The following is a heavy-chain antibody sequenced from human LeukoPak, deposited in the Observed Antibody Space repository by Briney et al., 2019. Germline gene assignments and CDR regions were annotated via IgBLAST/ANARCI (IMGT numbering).Heavy chain of an antibody. J-gene: IGHJ4*02. Sequence: GASVKVSCKASGYTLTGYYMHWVRQAPGQGLEWMGWINPNSGGTNYAQKFQGRVTMTRDTSISTAYMELSRLRSDDTAAYYCASRGINGPRYFDYWGQGTLVTVSS. CDR1: GYTLTGYY. CDR3: ASRGINGPRYFDY. CDR2: INPNSGGT. V-gene: IGHV1-2*02. D-gene: IGHD2-8*01.